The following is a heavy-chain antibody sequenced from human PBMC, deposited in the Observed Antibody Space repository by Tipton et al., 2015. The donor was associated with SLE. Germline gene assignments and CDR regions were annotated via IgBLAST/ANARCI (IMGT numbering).Heavy chain of an antibody. J-gene: IGHJ4*02. CDR3: ARGVTGTRGAFDY. Sequence: TLSLTCAVSVGSISSGGYSWSWIRQPPGKDLEWIGYIYHSGSTYYNPSLKSRVTTSVDRSKNQFSLKLSSVTAADTAVYYCARGVTGTRGAFDYWGQGTLVTVSS. CDR1: VGSISSGGYS. D-gene: IGHD1-7*01. V-gene: IGHV4-30-2*01. CDR2: IYHSGST.